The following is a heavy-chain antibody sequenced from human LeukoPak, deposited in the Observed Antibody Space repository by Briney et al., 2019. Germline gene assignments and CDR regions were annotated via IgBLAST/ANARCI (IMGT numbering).Heavy chain of an antibody. V-gene: IGHV3-33*01. CDR3: ARDCYYHSSGFSCDVGYFDY. CDR2: ILHDGSNK. D-gene: IGHD3-22*01. Sequence: GRSLRLSCAASGFTFSTYAMHWLRQAPGEGLEWLSPILHDGSNKWYADSVKGRFTASRDNSRNTLYLQLNSLRAEDTAVYFCARDCYYHSSGFSCDVGYFDYWGQGTLVTVSS. CDR1: GFTFSTYA. J-gene: IGHJ4*02.